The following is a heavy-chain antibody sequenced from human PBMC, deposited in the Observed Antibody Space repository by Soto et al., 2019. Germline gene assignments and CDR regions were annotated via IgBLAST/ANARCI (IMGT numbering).Heavy chain of an antibody. CDR1: GGSFSGYY. Sequence: SETLSLTCAVYGGSFSGYYWSWIRRPPGKGLEWIGDINHSGSTTYNPSFKSRVTISDDTSKTQFSLKLSTVTAADTAVYYCARTTTVVTPEDYWGQGTLVTVSS. D-gene: IGHD4-17*01. CDR2: INHSGST. V-gene: IGHV4-34*01. J-gene: IGHJ4*02. CDR3: ARTTTVVTPEDY.